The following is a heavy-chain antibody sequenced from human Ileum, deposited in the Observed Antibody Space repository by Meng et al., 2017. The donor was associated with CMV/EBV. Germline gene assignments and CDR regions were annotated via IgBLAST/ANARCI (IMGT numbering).Heavy chain of an antibody. CDR3: ARLYSSHFDY. CDR1: GYTFTGSY. J-gene: IGHJ4*02. V-gene: IGHV1-2*02. Sequence: VSCQASGYTFTGSYLPWVRQAPGHGLEWMGWLNPTNGGTNYAQKCQGRVTMTRDASISTAYMELSRLRSDDTAFYYCARLYSSHFDYWGQGTLVTVSS. CDR2: LNPTNGGT. D-gene: IGHD6-19*01.